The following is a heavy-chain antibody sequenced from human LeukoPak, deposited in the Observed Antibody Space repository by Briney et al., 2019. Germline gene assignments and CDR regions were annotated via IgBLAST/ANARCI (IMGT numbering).Heavy chain of an antibody. CDR3: TRLSYGSGSYYPNDY. J-gene: IGHJ4*02. Sequence: GGSLRLSCAASGFALSGFGVHWVRQASGKGLEWVGRIRSKANSYATAYAASVKGRFTISRDDSKNTAYLQMNSLKTEDTAVYYCTRLSYGSGSYYPNDYWGQGTLVTVSS. D-gene: IGHD3-10*01. CDR1: GFALSGFG. V-gene: IGHV3-73*01. CDR2: IRSKANSYAT.